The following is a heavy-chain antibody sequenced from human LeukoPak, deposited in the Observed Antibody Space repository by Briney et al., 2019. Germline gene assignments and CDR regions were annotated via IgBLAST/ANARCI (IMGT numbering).Heavy chain of an antibody. Sequence: GGPLRLSCAASGFSFSTHWMSWFRQAPGKGLEWVALIKQDGSVIHYVDSVKGRFTISRDNAENSLSLQMNSLRADDTAVYYCAGDEGWTFDIWGQGTKVTVSS. J-gene: IGHJ3*02. V-gene: IGHV3-7*01. D-gene: IGHD5-24*01. CDR3: AGDEGWTFDI. CDR1: GFSFSTHW. CDR2: IKQDGSVI.